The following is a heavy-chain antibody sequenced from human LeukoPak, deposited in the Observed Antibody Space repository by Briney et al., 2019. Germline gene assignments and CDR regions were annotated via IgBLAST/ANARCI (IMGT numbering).Heavy chain of an antibody. CDR1: DFTFTSYG. J-gene: IGHJ4*02. Sequence: GASVKVSCEASDFTFTSYGITWVRQAPGQGLEWMGWISDYNGNTNYAQKLQDRVTLTTDTSTSTAYMELRSLRFDDTAVYYCARGRLGYCGGGSCSDFDYWGQGTLVTVSS. CDR3: ARGRLGYCGGGSCSDFDY. CDR2: ISDYNGNT. V-gene: IGHV1-18*01. D-gene: IGHD2-15*01.